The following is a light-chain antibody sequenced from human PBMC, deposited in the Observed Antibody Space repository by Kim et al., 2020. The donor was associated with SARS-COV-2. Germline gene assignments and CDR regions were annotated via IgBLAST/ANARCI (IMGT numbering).Light chain of an antibody. Sequence: DIQMTQSPSSLSASVGDRVTITCRASQSISSYLNWYQHKPGKVPKLLIYAASSLQSGVPSRFSGSGSGTDFTLTISSLQPEDFATYYCQQSYSTPRTFGQGTKVEIK. V-gene: IGKV1-39*01. CDR3: QQSYSTPRT. CDR2: AAS. J-gene: IGKJ1*01. CDR1: QSISSY.